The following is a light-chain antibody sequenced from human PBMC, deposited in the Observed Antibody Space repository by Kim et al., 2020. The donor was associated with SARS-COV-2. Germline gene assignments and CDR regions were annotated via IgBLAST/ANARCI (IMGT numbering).Light chain of an antibody. CDR1: QAISNC. J-gene: IGKJ1*01. Sequence: DIQMTQSPSAMSASVGDRVTITCRASQAISNCVAWFQQKPGKAPKRLIYGASNLESGVPSRFSGSGSGTEFILTISSLQPEDSATYFCLQHNGDPPKTLGQGTKVDIK. CDR2: GAS. V-gene: IGKV1-17*03. CDR3: LQHNGDPPKT.